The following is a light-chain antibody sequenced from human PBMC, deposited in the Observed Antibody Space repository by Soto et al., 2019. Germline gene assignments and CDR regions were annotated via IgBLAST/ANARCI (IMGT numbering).Light chain of an antibody. Sequence: EIGFTQSPGTLSLSPGERATLSCRASQSVSSSYLAWYQQSPGQAPRLLIYGASTRATGIPDRFSGSGSGTDFTLTISRLEPEDFAVYYCQQYGSSSYTFGQGTKVDIK. J-gene: IGKJ2*01. CDR1: QSVSSSY. CDR2: GAS. CDR3: QQYGSSSYT. V-gene: IGKV3-20*01.